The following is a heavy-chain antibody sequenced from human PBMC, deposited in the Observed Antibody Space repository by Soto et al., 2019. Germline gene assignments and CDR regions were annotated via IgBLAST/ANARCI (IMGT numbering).Heavy chain of an antibody. Sequence: GESLKISCKGSGYSFTSYWISWVRQMPGKGLEWMGRIDPGDSYTNYSPSFQGHVTISADKSISTAYLQWSSLKASDTAMYYCARHGHYDFWSFYGMDVWGQGTTVTVSS. V-gene: IGHV5-10-1*01. CDR2: IDPGDSYT. D-gene: IGHD3-3*01. J-gene: IGHJ6*02. CDR1: GYSFTSYW. CDR3: ARHGHYDFWSFYGMDV.